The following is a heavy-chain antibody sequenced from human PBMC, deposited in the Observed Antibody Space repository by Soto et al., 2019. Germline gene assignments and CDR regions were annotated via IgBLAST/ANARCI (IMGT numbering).Heavy chain of an antibody. CDR3: ARVVPGDEAWFGV. V-gene: IGHV1-18*01. CDR1: GWTFSNYG. CDR2: ISLYSDGT. J-gene: IGHJ5*02. D-gene: IGHD2-2*01. Sequence: AAVRVACKCTGWTFSNYGITWVRQPPGQPLEWLGWISLYSDGTNYAQKFQGRVSMTTDTSTTTAYMEEKSAMSYGTAVYYCARVVPGDEAWFGVWGQGTLVTVSS.